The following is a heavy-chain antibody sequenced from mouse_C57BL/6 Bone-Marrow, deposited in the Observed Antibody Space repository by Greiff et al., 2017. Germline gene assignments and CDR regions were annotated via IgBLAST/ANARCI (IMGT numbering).Heavy chain of an antibody. Sequence: VQLQQPGAELVRPGSSVKLSCKASGYTFTSYWMHWVKQRPIQGLEWIGNIDPSDSETHYNQKFKDKATLTVDKSSSTAYMQLSSLTSEDSAFYYCARLGYDAWFAYWGQGTLVTVSA. CDR2: IDPSDSET. CDR3: ARLGYDAWFAY. V-gene: IGHV1-52*01. CDR1: GYTFTSYW. J-gene: IGHJ3*01. D-gene: IGHD2-2*01.